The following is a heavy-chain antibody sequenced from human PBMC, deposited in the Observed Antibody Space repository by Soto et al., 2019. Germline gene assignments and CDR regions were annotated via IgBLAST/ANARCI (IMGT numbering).Heavy chain of an antibody. J-gene: IGHJ4*02. D-gene: IGHD3-16*01. CDR3: AKAGGGGSAAVRFDFDY. CDR2: ISGSGGST. CDR1: GFTFSSYA. Sequence: EVQLLESGGGLVQPGGSLRLSCAASGFTFSSYAMSWVRQAPGKGLEWVSAISGSGGSTYYADSVKGRFTISRDNSKNPLYLQMSGLGAEATAVYYCAKAGGGGSAAVRFDFDYWGQGTLVTVSS. V-gene: IGHV3-23*01.